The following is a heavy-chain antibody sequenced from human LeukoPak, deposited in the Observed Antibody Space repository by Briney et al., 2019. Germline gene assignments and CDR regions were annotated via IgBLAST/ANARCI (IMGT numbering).Heavy chain of an antibody. Sequence: GGSLRLSCAASGFTFSDYYMSWIRQAQGKGLERVSYISSSGSTIYYADSVKGRFTISRDNAKNSLYLQMNSLRAEDTAVYYCATGLQQDAFDIWGQGTMVTVSS. CDR1: GFTFSDYY. CDR3: ATGLQQDAFDI. V-gene: IGHV3-11*01. D-gene: IGHD4-11*01. CDR2: ISSSGSTI. J-gene: IGHJ3*02.